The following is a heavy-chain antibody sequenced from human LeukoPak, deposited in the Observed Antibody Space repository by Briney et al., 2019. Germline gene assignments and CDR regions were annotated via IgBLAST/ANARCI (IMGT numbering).Heavy chain of an antibody. CDR2: IYYSGST. CDR1: GGSISSYY. J-gene: IGHJ4*02. CDR3: ARGIAAAADY. V-gene: IGHV4-59*08. Sequence: SETLPLTCTVSGGSISSYYWSWIRQPPGKGLEWIGYIYYSGSTNYNPSLKSRVTISVDTSKNQFSLKLSSVTAADTAVYYCARGIAAAADYWGQGTLVTVSS. D-gene: IGHD6-13*01.